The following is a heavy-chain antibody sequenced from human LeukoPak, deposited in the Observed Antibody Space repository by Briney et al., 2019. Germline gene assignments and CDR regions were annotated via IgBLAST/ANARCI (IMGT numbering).Heavy chain of an antibody. CDR2: ISGSGGNT. Sequence: GGSLRLSCAASGFTFSSYAMSWVRQAPGKGLEWVSAISGSGGNTYYADSVKGRFTISRDNSKNTLYLQMNALRAGDTAVYYCAKSLVTGTNDYWGQGTLVTVSS. CDR3: AKSLVTGTNDY. CDR1: GFTFSSYA. J-gene: IGHJ4*02. V-gene: IGHV3-23*01. D-gene: IGHD6-19*01.